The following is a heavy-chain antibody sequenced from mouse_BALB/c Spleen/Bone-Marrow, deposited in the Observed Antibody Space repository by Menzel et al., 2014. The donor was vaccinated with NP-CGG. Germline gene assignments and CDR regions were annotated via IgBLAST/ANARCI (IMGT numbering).Heavy chain of an antibody. J-gene: IGHJ1*01. V-gene: IGHV1-4*01. CDR2: IDPSSGYS. Sequence: QVHVKQSGAELARPGASVKMSCKASGYTFTSYTMHWIKQRPGQGLEWIGYIDPSSGYSNYNQKFKDKATLTADISSSTAYMQLSSLTSEDSAVYYCAPYDGYYNWYFDVWGAGTTVTGSS. D-gene: IGHD2-3*01. CDR3: APYDGYYNWYFDV. CDR1: GYTFTSYT.